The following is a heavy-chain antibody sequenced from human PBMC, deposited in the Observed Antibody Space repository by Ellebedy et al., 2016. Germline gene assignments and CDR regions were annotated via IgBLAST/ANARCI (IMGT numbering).Heavy chain of an antibody. Sequence: ASVKVSXXASGYTFTSYDINWVRQATGQGLEWMGWMNPNSGNTAYVQKFQGRVTMTRNTSISTAYMELSSLRSEDTAVYYCARVVDAEMDVWGKGTTVTVSS. D-gene: IGHD2-8*01. J-gene: IGHJ6*04. CDR2: MNPNSGNT. CDR1: GYTFTSYD. CDR3: ARVVDAEMDV. V-gene: IGHV1-8*01.